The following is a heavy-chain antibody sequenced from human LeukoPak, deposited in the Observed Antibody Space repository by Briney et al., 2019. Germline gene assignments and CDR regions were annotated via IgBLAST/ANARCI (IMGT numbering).Heavy chain of an antibody. D-gene: IGHD2-2*01. Sequence: SETLSLTCAVYGGSFSGYYWSWIRQPPGKGLEWIGEINHSGSTNYNPSLKSRVTISVDTSKNQFSLKLSSVTPADTAVYYCARSRRYQLLWVPYYYGMDVWGQGTTVTVSS. CDR1: GGSFSGYY. CDR2: INHSGST. J-gene: IGHJ6*02. CDR3: ARSRRYQLLWVPYYYGMDV. V-gene: IGHV4-34*01.